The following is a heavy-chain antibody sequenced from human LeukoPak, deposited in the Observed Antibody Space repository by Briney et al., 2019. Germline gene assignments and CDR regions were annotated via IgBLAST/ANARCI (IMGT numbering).Heavy chain of an antibody. Sequence: ASVKVSCKASGYTFTSYGISWVRQAPGQGLEWMGWISAYNGNTNYAQKLQGGVTMTTDTSTSTAYMELRSLRSDDTAVYYCAREGYDILTGYYRRLDYWGQGTLVTVSS. J-gene: IGHJ4*02. CDR1: GYTFTSYG. CDR2: ISAYNGNT. CDR3: AREGYDILTGYYRRLDY. V-gene: IGHV1-18*01. D-gene: IGHD3-9*01.